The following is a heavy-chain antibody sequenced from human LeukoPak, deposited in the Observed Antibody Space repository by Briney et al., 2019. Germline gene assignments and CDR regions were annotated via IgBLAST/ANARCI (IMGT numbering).Heavy chain of an antibody. CDR2: ISAYNGNT. CDR3: ARDLPRYCSGGSCPFDY. J-gene: IGHJ4*02. CDR1: GYTFTSYG. V-gene: IGHV1-18*01. Sequence: ASVKVSCKASGYTFTSYGISWVRQAPGQGLEWMGWISAYNGNTNYAQKLQGRVTMTTDTSTSTAYMELRSLRSDDTAVYYCARDLPRYCSGGSCPFDYWGQGILVTVSS. D-gene: IGHD2-15*01.